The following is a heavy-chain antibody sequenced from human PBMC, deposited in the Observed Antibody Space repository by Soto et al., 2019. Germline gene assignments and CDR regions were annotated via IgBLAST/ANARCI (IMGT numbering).Heavy chain of an antibody. D-gene: IGHD6-6*01. CDR1: GFTFTSSA. CDR2: IVVGSGNT. V-gene: IGHV1-58*01. Sequence: ASVKVSCKASGFTFTSSAVQWVRQARGQRLEWIGWIVVGSGNTNYAQKFQERVTITRDMSTSTAYMELSSLRSEDTAVYYCAADGGDSSSSILLYYYYYGMDVWGQGTTVTVSS. J-gene: IGHJ6*02. CDR3: AADGGDSSSSILLYYYYYGMDV.